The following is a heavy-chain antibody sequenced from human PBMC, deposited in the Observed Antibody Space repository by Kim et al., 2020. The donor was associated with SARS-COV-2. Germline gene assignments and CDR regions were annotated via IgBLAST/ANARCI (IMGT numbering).Heavy chain of an antibody. D-gene: IGHD3-10*01. CDR3: ATNYYGSGSYYNVSDY. V-gene: IGHV4-34*01. Sequence: LKSRVTISVDTSKNQFSLKLSSVTAADTAVYYCATNYYGSGSYYNVSDYWGQGTLVTVSS. J-gene: IGHJ4*02.